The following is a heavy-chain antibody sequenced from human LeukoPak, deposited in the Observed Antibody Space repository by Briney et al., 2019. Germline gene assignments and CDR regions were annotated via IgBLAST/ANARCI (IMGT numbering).Heavy chain of an antibody. D-gene: IGHD5-24*01. CDR2: FDPEDGET. V-gene: IGHV1-24*01. CDR1: GYTLTELS. J-gene: IGHJ4*02. CDR3: ATAVAKITTVALDY. Sequence: ASVKVSCKVSGYTLTELSMHWVRQAPGKGLEWTGGFDPEDGETIYAQKFQGRVTMTEDTSTDTAYMELSSPRSEDTAVYYCATAVAKITTVALDYWGQGTLVTVSS.